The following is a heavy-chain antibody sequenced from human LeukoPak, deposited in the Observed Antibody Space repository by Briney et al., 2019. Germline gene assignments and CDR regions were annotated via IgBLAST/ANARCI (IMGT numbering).Heavy chain of an antibody. CDR1: GYTFTSYG. CDR2: TSAYNGNT. J-gene: IGHJ3*02. V-gene: IGHV1-18*04. Sequence: ASVRVSCKASGYTFTSYGISWVRQAPGQGLEWMGWTSAYNGNTNYAQKLQGRVTMTTDTSTSTAYMELRSLRSDDTAVYYCARGIPDIVVVVAADDAFDIWGQGTMVTVSS. CDR3: ARGIPDIVVVVAADDAFDI. D-gene: IGHD2-15*01.